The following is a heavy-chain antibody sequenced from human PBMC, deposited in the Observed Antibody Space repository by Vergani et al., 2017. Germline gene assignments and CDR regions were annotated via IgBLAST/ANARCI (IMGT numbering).Heavy chain of an antibody. D-gene: IGHD3-10*01. CDR3: AKDRWEILMTY. Sequence: EVQLLESGGGLVQPGGSLRLSCSASGFTFSSYAMSWVRQAPGTGLEWVSAISGSGGSTYYADSVKGRFTISRDNSKNTLYLQMNSLRGEDTAVYYCAKDRWEILMTYWGQGTLVSASS. CDR2: ISGSGGST. CDR1: GFTFSSYA. V-gene: IGHV3-23*01. J-gene: IGHJ4*02.